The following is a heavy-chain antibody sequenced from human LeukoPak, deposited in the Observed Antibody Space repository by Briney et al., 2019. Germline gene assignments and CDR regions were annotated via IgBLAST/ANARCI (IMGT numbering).Heavy chain of an antibody. D-gene: IGHD6-13*01. CDR3: ARVNGYSSSWSDY. CDR2: INPNSGGT. CDR1: GYTFIGYY. Sequence: ASVKVSCKASGYTFIGYYMHWVRQAPGQGLEWMGWINPNSGGTNYALKFQGRVTMTRDTSISTAYMELSRLRSDDTAVYYCARVNGYSSSWSDYSGQGTLVTVSS. V-gene: IGHV1-2*02. J-gene: IGHJ4*02.